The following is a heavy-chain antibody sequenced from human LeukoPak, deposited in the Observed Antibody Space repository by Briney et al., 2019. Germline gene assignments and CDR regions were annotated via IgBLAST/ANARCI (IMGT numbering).Heavy chain of an antibody. CDR1: GFTLSNYS. CDR3: ARDRGPSSFDY. V-gene: IGHV3-48*01. J-gene: IGHJ4*02. CDR2: ISGSGFTI. Sequence: GGSLRLSCAVSGFTLSNYSMNWVRQAPGKGLEWISYISGSGFTIHYADSVKGRFTISRDNAKNSLYLQMNSLRAEDTAVYYCARDRGPSSFDYWGQGTLVTVSS.